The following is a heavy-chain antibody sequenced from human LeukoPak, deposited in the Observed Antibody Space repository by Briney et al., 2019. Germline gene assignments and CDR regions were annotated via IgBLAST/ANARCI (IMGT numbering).Heavy chain of an antibody. V-gene: IGHV3-21*04. CDR2: ISSSSSYI. CDR3: ASIYYYDSAPIDP. CDR1: GFTFSSYA. D-gene: IGHD3-22*01. Sequence: PGGSLRLSCAASGFTFSSYAMNWVRQAPGKGLEWVSSISSSSSYIYYADSVKGRFTISRDNARKSLYLQMNSLRAEDTAVYYCASIYYYDSAPIDPWGQGTLVTVSS. J-gene: IGHJ5*02.